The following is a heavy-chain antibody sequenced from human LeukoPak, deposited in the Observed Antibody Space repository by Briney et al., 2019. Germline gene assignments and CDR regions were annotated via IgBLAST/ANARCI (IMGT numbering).Heavy chain of an antibody. V-gene: IGHV1-69*13. Sequence: SVKVSCKASGGTFSSYAISWVRQAPGQGLEWMGGIIPIFGTANYAQKFQGRVTITADESTSTAYMELSSLRSEDTAVYYCARARRPIVVVPAAILVGQQLAYYFDYWGQGTLVTVSS. J-gene: IGHJ4*02. D-gene: IGHD2-2*01. CDR3: ARARRPIVVVPAAILVGQQLAYYFDY. CDR2: IIPIFGTA. CDR1: GGTFSSYA.